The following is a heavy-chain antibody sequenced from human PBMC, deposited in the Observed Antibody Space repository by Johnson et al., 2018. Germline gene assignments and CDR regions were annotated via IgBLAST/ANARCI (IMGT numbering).Heavy chain of an antibody. CDR2: IYPGASDT. CDR1: GYSFTSYW. CDR3: ARHAVGATVAFDI. Sequence: EVQLVESGAEVKKPGESLKISCKGSGYSFTSYWIGWVRQMPGKGLEWKGIIYPGASDTRYSPSFQGQVTISADKSISTAYLQWSSLKASDTAMDYCARHAVGATVAFDIWGQGTMVTVSS. D-gene: IGHD1-26*01. V-gene: IGHV5-51*01. J-gene: IGHJ3*02.